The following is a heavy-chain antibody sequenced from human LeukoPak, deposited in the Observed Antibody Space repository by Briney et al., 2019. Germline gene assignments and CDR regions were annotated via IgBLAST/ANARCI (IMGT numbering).Heavy chain of an antibody. Sequence: PGGSLRLSCAASGFTFSSYAMSWVRQAPGKGLEWVSAISGSGGSTYYADSVKGRFTISRDNSKNTLYLQMNSLRAEDTAVYYCAKDHDFWSGYARAANFDYWVQGTLVTVSS. J-gene: IGHJ4*02. V-gene: IGHV3-23*01. CDR2: ISGSGGST. CDR3: AKDHDFWSGYARAANFDY. CDR1: GFTFSSYA. D-gene: IGHD3-3*01.